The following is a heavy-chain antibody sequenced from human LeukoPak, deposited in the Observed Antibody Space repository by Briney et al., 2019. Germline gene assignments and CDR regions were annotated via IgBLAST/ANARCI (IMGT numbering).Heavy chain of an antibody. J-gene: IGHJ4*02. V-gene: IGHV4-34*01. CDR2: INHSGST. Sequence: SETLSLTCAVYGGSFSGYYWSWIRQPPGKGLEWIGEINHSGSTNYNPSLKSRVTISVDTSKNQFSLKLSSVTAADTAVYYCAKRTGVRRLDYWGQGTLVTVSS. CDR1: GGSFSGYY. CDR3: AKRTGVRRLDY. D-gene: IGHD3/OR15-3a*01.